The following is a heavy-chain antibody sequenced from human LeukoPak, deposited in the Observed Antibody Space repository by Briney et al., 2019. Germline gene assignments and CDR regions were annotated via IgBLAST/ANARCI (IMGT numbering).Heavy chain of an antibody. CDR3: ARDFGVVWELQGGDY. CDR1: GFTFSDYY. J-gene: IGHJ4*02. D-gene: IGHD1-26*01. CDR2: ISSSGSTI. V-gene: IGHV3-11*04. Sequence: GGSLRLSCAASGFTFSDYYMSWIRQAPGRGLEWVSYISSSGSTIYYADSVKGRFTISRDNAKNSLYLQMNSLRAEDTAVYYCARDFGVVWELQGGDYWGQGTLVTVSS.